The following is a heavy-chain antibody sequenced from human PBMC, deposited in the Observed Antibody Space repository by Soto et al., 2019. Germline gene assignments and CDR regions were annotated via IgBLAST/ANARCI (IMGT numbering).Heavy chain of an antibody. Sequence: GGSLRLSCAASGFTFSNAWMNWVRQAPGKGLEWVGRIKSKTDGGTTDYAAPVKGRFTISRDDSKNTLYLQMNSLKTEDTAVYYCTLVDLILGYYYYYYGMDVWGQGTTVTVSS. CDR3: TLVDLILGYYYYYYGMDV. CDR2: IKSKTDGGTT. V-gene: IGHV3-15*07. J-gene: IGHJ6*02. CDR1: GFTFSNAW. D-gene: IGHD3-16*01.